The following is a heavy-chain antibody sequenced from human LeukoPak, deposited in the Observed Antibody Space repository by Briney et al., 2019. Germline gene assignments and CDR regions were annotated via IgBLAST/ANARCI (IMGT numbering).Heavy chain of an antibody. CDR2: IYYSGST. CDR3: ARRARLGNYFDY. Sequence: PSETLSLTCTVSGGSISSYYWSWIRQPPGKGLEWIGYIYYSGSTNYNPSLKSRVTISVDTSKNQFSLKLSSVTAADTAVYYCARRARLGNYFDYWSQGTLVTVSS. J-gene: IGHJ4*02. V-gene: IGHV4-59*08. D-gene: IGHD3-16*01. CDR1: GGSISSYY.